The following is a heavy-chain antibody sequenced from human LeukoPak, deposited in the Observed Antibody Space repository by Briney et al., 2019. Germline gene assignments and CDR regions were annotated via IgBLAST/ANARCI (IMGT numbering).Heavy chain of an antibody. CDR3: VRQGGWGGAASLIEF. Sequence: PSETLSLTCTVSGVSITTSTHYWAWIRKPPGKGLEWIASMFYRGSTYYNASLRSRVTLSVDTSMNQFSLKLSSVTASDTATFYCVRQGGWGGAASLIEFWGQGILVTVSS. CDR1: GVSITTSTHY. CDR2: MFYRGST. V-gene: IGHV4-39*01. J-gene: IGHJ4*02. D-gene: IGHD2-15*01.